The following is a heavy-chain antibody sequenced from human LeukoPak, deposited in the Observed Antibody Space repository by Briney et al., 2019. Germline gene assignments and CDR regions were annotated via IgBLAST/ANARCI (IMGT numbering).Heavy chain of an antibody. CDR2: INWNGGST. CDR1: GFTFYDYG. D-gene: IGHD3-22*01. V-gene: IGHV3-20*04. J-gene: IGHJ4*02. CDR3: ARARRPQYYYDSSGYYYYIDY. Sequence: GGSLRLSCAASGFTFYDYGMSWVRQAPGKGLEWVSGINWNGGSTGCADSVKGRFTISRDNAKNSLYLQMNSLRAEDTALYYCARARRPQYYYDSSGYYYYIDYWGQGTLVTVSS.